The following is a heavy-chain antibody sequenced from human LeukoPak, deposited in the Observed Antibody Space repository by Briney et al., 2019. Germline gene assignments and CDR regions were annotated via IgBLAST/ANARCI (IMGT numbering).Heavy chain of an antibody. D-gene: IGHD5-18*01. CDR3: ATLTDTAMVTVDY. V-gene: IGHV3-20*04. J-gene: IGHJ4*02. Sequence: PGGSLRLSCAASGFTFDGYGMSWVRQTPGKGLEWVSAINWNGGSTDYADSVKGRFTISRDNAKKSLYLQMNSLRAEDTAVYYCATLTDTAMVTVDYWGQGTLVTVSS. CDR2: INWNGGST. CDR1: GFTFDGYG.